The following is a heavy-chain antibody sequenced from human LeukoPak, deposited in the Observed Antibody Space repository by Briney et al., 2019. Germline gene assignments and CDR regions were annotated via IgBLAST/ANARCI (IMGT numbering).Heavy chain of an antibody. D-gene: IGHD1-26*01. J-gene: IGHJ4*02. V-gene: IGHV3-30*02. CDR1: GFTFSSYG. CDR3: AKGGSYCETDY. Sequence: PGGSLRLSCIVSGFTFSSYGMHWVRQAPGKGLEWVAFIWYDGSNKYHADSVKGRFTISRDNSKNTLYLQMNSLRTEDTAVYYCAKGGSYCETDYWGQGTLVTVSS. CDR2: IWYDGSNK.